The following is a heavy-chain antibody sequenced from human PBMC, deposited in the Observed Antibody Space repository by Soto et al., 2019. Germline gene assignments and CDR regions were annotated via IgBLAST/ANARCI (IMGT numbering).Heavy chain of an antibody. CDR1: GYDFASTW. J-gene: IGHJ4*02. V-gene: IGHV5-51*01. D-gene: IGHD5-12*01. CDR2: IYPGDSET. CDR3: ARLVGAYDSYFDH. Sequence: GESLKISCKASGYDFASTWIGWVRQLPGKGLDWLGIIYPGDSETRYSPSFRGQVTFSVGMSISTAYLQWSSLKTSDIAIYYCARLVGAYDSYFDHWGEGTRGTVSS.